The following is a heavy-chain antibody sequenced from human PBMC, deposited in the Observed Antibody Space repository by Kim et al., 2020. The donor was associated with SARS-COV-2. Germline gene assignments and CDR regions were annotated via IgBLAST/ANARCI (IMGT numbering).Heavy chain of an antibody. D-gene: IGHD6-13*01. Sequence: GGSLRLSCAASGFTFDDYGMSWVRQAPGKGLEWVSGINWNGGSTGYADSVKGRFTISRDNAKNSLYLQMNSLRAEDTALYPCARELGQQLVQVDYYYGMDVWGQGTTVTVSS. CDR3: ARELGQQLVQVDYYYGMDV. V-gene: IGHV3-20*01. CDR1: GFTFDDYG. J-gene: IGHJ6*02. CDR2: INWNGGST.